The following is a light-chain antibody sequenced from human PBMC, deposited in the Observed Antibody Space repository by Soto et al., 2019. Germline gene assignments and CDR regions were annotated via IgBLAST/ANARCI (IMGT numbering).Light chain of an antibody. CDR1: NSNIGNNY. CDR3: GTWDSSVSASNYV. Sequence: QSVLTQPPSVSAAPGQKVTISCSGSNSNIGNNYVSWYQQLPGTAPKLLIYDNNKRPSGIPDRFSGSKSGTSATLGITGLQTGDEPDYYCGTWDSSVSASNYVLGSGTKVTV. CDR2: DNN. V-gene: IGLV1-51*01. J-gene: IGLJ1*01.